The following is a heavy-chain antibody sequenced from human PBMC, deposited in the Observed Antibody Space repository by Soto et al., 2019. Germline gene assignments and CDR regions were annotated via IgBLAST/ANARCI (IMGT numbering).Heavy chain of an antibody. V-gene: IGHV4-59*01. CDR3: ARTPLCSTSCYTANWFDP. J-gene: IGHJ5*02. CDR2: IYYSGST. CDR1: GGSISSYY. D-gene: IGHD2-2*02. Sequence: SETLSLTCTVSGGSISSYYWSWIRQPPGKGLEWIGYIYYSGSTNYNPSLKSRVTISVDTSKNQFSLKLSSVTAADTAVYYCARTPLCSTSCYTANWFDPWGQGTLVTVSS.